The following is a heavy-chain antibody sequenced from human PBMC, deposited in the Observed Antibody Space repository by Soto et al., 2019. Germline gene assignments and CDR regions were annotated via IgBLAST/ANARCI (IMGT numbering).Heavy chain of an antibody. CDR2: IYPGDSDT. CDR3: ARRGAVVPGDAFDI. J-gene: IGHJ3*02. Sequence: PGESLKISCKASGYSFTTDWIGWVRQMPGKGLEWMGIIYPGDSDTRYSPSFQGQVTISADKSISTAYLQWRSLKASDNAMYYCARRGAVVPGDAFDIWGQGTMVTVSS. D-gene: IGHD3-22*01. CDR1: GYSFTTDW. V-gene: IGHV5-51*01.